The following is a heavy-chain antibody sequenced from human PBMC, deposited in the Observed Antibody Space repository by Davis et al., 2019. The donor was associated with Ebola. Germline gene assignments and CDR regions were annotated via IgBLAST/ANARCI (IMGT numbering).Heavy chain of an antibody. CDR2: ISYDGSNK. J-gene: IGHJ4*02. CDR1: GFTFSVYG. D-gene: IGHD3-10*01. CDR3: ARVLLWFGELSAFDY. Sequence: GESLKISCAPSGFTFSVYGMHWVRQAPGKGLEWVAVISYDGSNKYYADSVKGRFTISRDNSKNTLYLQMNSLRAEDTAVYYCARVLLWFGELSAFDYWGQGTLVTVSS. V-gene: IGHV3-30*03.